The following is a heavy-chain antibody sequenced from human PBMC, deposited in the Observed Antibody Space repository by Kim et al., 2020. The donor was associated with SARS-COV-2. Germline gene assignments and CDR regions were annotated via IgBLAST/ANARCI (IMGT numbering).Heavy chain of an antibody. J-gene: IGHJ4*02. CDR3: VKEGHQRGGTWDH. D-gene: IGHD3-16*01. Sequence: CADSVKARFTMSRDTSENTLYLQMSSLKTEDTALYYCVKEGHQRGGTWDHWGQGTQVTVSS. V-gene: IGHV3-30*02.